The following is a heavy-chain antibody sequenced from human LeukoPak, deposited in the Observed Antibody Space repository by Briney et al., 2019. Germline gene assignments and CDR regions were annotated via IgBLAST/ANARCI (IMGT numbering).Heavy chain of an antibody. V-gene: IGHV4-34*01. D-gene: IGHD3-3*01. J-gene: IGHJ4*02. CDR2: INHSGST. CDR1: GGSFSGYY. CDR3: ARGQYYDFWSGYSPEFDY. Sequence: PSETLSLTCAVYGGSFSGYYWSWIRQPPGKGLEWIGEINHSGSTNYNPSLKSRVTISVDTSKNQFSLKLSSVTAADTAVYYRARGQYYDFWSGYSPEFDYWGQGTLVTVSS.